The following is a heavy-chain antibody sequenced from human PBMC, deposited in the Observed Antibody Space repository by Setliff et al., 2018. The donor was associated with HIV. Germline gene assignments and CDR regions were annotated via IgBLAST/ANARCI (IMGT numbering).Heavy chain of an antibody. V-gene: IGHV7-4-1*02. J-gene: IGHJ5*02. CDR3: ARGLYGDYGGDLNWLDP. D-gene: IGHD4-17*01. Sequence: GASVKVSCKTSGYNFENYAINWVRQAPGQGLEWMGWINANSGSPTYAQAFTGRFFFSVDTAVATAYLQINNLKTEDTAVYFCARGLYGDYGGDLNWLDPWGHGTRVT. CDR1: GYNFENYA. CDR2: INANSGSP.